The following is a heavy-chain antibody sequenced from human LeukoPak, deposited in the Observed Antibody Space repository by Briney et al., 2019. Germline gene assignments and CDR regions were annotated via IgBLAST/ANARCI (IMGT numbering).Heavy chain of an antibody. J-gene: IGHJ6*02. D-gene: IGHD6-19*01. V-gene: IGHV3-48*04. Sequence: GGSLRLSCAASGFTFSSYSMNWVRQAPGKGLEWVSYISSSSSTIYYADSVKGRFTISRDNAKNSLYLQMNSLRAEDTAVYYCARVRPYSSGWYWGFGMDVWGQGTTVTVSS. CDR2: ISSSSSTI. CDR3: ARVRPYSSGWYWGFGMDV. CDR1: GFTFSSYS.